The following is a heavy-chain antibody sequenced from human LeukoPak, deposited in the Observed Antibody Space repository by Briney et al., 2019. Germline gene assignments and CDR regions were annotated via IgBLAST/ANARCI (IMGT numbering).Heavy chain of an antibody. Sequence: GGSLRLSCAASGFTFSSYSTNWVRQAPGKGLEWVSSISSGSSYIYYADSVKGRFTISRDNAKNSLYLQMSSLRAEDTAVYYCARDGFIAAADNWFDPWGQGTLVTVSS. CDR3: ARDGFIAAADNWFDP. CDR1: GFTFSSYS. J-gene: IGHJ5*02. CDR2: ISSGSSYI. D-gene: IGHD6-13*01. V-gene: IGHV3-21*01.